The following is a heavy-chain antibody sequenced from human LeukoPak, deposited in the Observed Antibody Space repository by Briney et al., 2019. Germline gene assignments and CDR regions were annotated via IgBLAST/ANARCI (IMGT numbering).Heavy chain of an antibody. CDR1: GYRFTSYS. Sequence: ASVKVSCKASGYRFTSYSIHWVRQAPGQRLEWMGSVDAGSDNRKYSQKFQGRVTITSDTSASTAYMELRSLRSDDTAVYYCAASRDYGDYEADYWGQGTLVTVSS. D-gene: IGHD4-17*01. CDR3: AASRDYGDYEADY. J-gene: IGHJ4*02. V-gene: IGHV1-3*01. CDR2: VDAGSDNR.